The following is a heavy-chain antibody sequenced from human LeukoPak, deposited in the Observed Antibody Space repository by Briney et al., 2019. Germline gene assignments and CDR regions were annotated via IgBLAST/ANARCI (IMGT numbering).Heavy chain of an antibody. V-gene: IGHV4-39*01. CDR3: ARLTASFTTLTARNPTDY. CDR1: GGSISSSSYY. Sequence: SETLSLTCTVSGGSISSSSYYWGWIRQPPGKGLEWIGGIYYSGSTYYNPSLKSRVTISVDTSKNQFSLKLSSVTAADTAVYDCARLTASFTTLTARNPTDYWGQGTLVTVSS. CDR2: IYYSGST. J-gene: IGHJ4*02. D-gene: IGHD4-17*01.